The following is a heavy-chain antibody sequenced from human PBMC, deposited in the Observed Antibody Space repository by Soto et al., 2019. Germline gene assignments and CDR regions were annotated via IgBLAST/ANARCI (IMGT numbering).Heavy chain of an antibody. V-gene: IGHV1-18*04. CDR1: GYTFTSYG. J-gene: IGHJ6*02. CDR2: ISAYNGNT. D-gene: IGHD2-8*01. CDR3: ARASRCTNGVCYVQYYGMDV. Sequence: GASVKVSCKASGYTFTSYGISWVRQAPGQGLEWMGWISAYNGNTNYAQKLQGRVTMTTDTSTSTAHMELRSLRSDDTAVYYCARASRCTNGVCYVQYYGMDVWGQGTTVTVSS.